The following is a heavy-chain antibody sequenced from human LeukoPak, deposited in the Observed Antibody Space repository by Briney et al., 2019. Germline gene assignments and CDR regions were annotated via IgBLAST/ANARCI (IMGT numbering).Heavy chain of an antibody. D-gene: IGHD3-22*01. Sequence: QGGSLRLSCAAAGFTFDDYGMSLVRQAPGKGLGWVCINNWNGGSTGYADSVEGRFTICRDHSKKSLFPQMNSLRAEDTALYYCKRGGYDSSGAIAYWGQGTMVTLSS. J-gene: IGHJ4*02. V-gene: IGHV3-20*04. CDR1: GFTFDDYG. CDR3: KRGGYDSSGAIAY. CDR2: NNWNGGST.